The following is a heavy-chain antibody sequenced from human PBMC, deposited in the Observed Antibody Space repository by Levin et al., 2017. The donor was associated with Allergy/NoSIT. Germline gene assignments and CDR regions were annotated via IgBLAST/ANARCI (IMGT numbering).Heavy chain of an antibody. Sequence: SGPTLVKPTQTLTLTCTFSGFSLSSSGVSVGWIRQPPRKALEWLALIYWDDDKRYSPSLKSRLTITKDTSKNQVVLTMTNMDPVDTATYYCAHSGTLATAGLFDYWGQGTLVTVSS. D-gene: IGHD6-13*01. CDR2: IYWDDDK. CDR3: AHSGTLATAGLFDY. CDR1: GFSLSSSGVS. J-gene: IGHJ4*02. V-gene: IGHV2-5*02.